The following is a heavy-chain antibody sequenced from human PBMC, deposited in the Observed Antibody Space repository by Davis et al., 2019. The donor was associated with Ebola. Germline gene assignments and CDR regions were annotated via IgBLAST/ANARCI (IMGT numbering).Heavy chain of an antibody. V-gene: IGHV4-31*03. CDR1: GGSISSGGYY. D-gene: IGHD2-15*01. CDR2: IYYSGST. Sequence: SETLSLTCTVSGGSISSGGYYWSWIRQHPGKGLEWIAYIYYSGSTYYNPSLKSRVTISADTSKNQFSLKLSSVTAADTAVYYCARDNCSGRSCYDYWGQGTLVTVSS. CDR3: ARDNCSGRSCYDY. J-gene: IGHJ4*02.